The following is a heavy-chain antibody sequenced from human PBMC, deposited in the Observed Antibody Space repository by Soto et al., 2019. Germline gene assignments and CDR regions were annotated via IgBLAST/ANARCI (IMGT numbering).Heavy chain of an antibody. CDR3: ASLSVRGVIAQYFDY. D-gene: IGHD3-10*01. J-gene: IGHJ4*02. CDR1: GFTFSSYA. V-gene: IGHV3-30-3*01. CDR2: ISYDGSNK. Sequence: PGGSLRLSCAASGFTFSSYAMHWVRQAPGKGLEWVAVISYDGSNKYYADSVKGRFTISRDNSKNTLYLQMNSLRAEDTAVYYCASLSVRGVIAQYFDYWGQGTLVTVSS.